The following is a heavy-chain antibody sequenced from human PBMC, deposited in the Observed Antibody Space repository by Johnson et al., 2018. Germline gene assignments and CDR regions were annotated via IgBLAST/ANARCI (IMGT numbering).Heavy chain of an antibody. V-gene: IGHV3-30*04. D-gene: IGHD1-26*01. CDR1: GFTFSHYA. J-gene: IGHJ6*03. CDR2: IAYDGSNK. CDR3: ARDTGDNYYYYDMDV. Sequence: VQLVESGGGVVQPGRSLTLSCAASGFTFSHYAMHWVRQAPDKGLEWVAVIAYDGSNKYHADSVRGRFTISSDNSKNTLYLQMNSLRAEDTAVYYCARDTGDNYYYYDMDVWGKGTTVTVSS.